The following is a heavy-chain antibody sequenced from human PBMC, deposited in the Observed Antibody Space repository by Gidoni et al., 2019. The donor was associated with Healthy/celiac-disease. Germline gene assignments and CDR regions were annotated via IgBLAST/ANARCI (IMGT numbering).Heavy chain of an antibody. CDR3: ARDQTSLGYSSSSGPDYYYGMDV. J-gene: IGHJ6*02. Sequence: QVQLVQSGAEVKKPGSSVKVSCKASGGTFSSYAISWVRQAPGQGLEWMGGIIPIFGTANYAQKFQGRVTITADESTSTAYMELSSLRSEDTAVYYCARDQTSLGYSSSSGPDYYYGMDVWGQGTTVTVSS. D-gene: IGHD6-13*01. CDR2: IIPIFGTA. CDR1: GGTFSSYA. V-gene: IGHV1-69*01.